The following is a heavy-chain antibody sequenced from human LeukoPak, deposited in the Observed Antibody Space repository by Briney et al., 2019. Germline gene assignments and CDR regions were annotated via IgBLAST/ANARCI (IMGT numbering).Heavy chain of an antibody. V-gene: IGHV4-59*01. CDR3: ARTYIAVAVAFDI. CDR2: IYYSGST. Sequence: PSETLSLTCTVSGGSISSYYWSWIRQPPGKGLEWIGYIYYSGSTNYNPSLKSRVTISVDTSKNQFSLKLSSVTAADTAVYYCARTYIAVAVAFDIWGQGTVVTVSS. J-gene: IGHJ3*02. D-gene: IGHD6-19*01. CDR1: GGSISSYY.